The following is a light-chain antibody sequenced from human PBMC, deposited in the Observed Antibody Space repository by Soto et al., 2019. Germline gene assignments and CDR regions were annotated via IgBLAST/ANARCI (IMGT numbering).Light chain of an antibody. CDR3: QQAKTFPLT. CDR1: QDLTNW. V-gene: IGKV1D-12*01. J-gene: IGKJ4*01. Sequence: DIPMTQSPSSVSASVGDRVTITCRASQDLTNWLAWYQQKPGKAPKVLIYATSSLQSGVPSRFRGSGSGTDFTLTISNLQPEDFATYHCQQAKTFPLTFGGGTKVEIK. CDR2: ATS.